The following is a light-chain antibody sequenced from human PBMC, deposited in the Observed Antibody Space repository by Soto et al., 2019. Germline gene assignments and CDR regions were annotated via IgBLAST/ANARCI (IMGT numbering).Light chain of an antibody. J-gene: IGLJ7*01. Sequence: QSVLTQPPSVSGAPGQTITISCTGSSTNIGAGYDVPWYQQLPGTAPKLLIYGNSNRPSGVPDRFSGSKSGTSASLAITGPEAEDEADYYCYSCYFSRSYAVFGAGTQVTVL. CDR2: GNS. V-gene: IGLV1-40*01. CDR1: STNIGAGYD. CDR3: YSCYFSRSYAV.